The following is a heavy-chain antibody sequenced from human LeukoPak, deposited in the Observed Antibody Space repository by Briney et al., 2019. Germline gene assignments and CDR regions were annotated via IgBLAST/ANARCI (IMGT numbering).Heavy chain of an antibody. CDR3: ALPSSGWRFDY. J-gene: IGHJ4*02. CDR2: IWYDGSNK. Sequence: GGSLRLSCAASGFTFSSYGMHWVRQAPGKGLEWVAVIWYDGSNKYYADSVKGRFTISRDNSKNTVYLQMNSLRVEDAAVYYCALPSSGWRFDYWGQGTLVTVSS. CDR1: GFTFSSYG. V-gene: IGHV3-30*02. D-gene: IGHD6-19*01.